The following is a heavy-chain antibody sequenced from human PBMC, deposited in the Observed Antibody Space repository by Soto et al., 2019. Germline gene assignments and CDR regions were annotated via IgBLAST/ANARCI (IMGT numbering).Heavy chain of an antibody. CDR1: GFTFGSCG. CDR3: ATEGAKTTWNFDY. CDR2: VSPHGANT. V-gene: IGHV3-23*01. J-gene: IGHJ4*02. Sequence: EVQLLESGGDLVPPGGSLRLSCVASGFTFGSCGMNWVRQAPGKGLEWVAGVSPHGANTYYADSVRGRFIISRDDSRNTVSLDMNSLRGEDSAVYYCATEGAKTTWNFDYWGQGTVVTVSS. D-gene: IGHD1-1*01.